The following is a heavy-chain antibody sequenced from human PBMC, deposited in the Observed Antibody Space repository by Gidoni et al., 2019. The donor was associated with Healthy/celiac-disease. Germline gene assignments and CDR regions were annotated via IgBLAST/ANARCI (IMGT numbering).Heavy chain of an antibody. V-gene: IGHV3-15*01. Sequence: EVQLVESGGGLVKPGGSLRLSCAASGFTFSNAWMSWVRQAPGQGLEWVGRIKSKTGGGTADYAAPVKGRFTISRDDSKNTLYLQMNSLKTEDTAVYYCTTEGAYCGGDCWIVGWFDPWGQGTLVTVSS. CDR1: GFTFSNAW. CDR2: IKSKTGGGTA. J-gene: IGHJ5*02. CDR3: TTEGAYCGGDCWIVGWFDP. D-gene: IGHD2-21*02.